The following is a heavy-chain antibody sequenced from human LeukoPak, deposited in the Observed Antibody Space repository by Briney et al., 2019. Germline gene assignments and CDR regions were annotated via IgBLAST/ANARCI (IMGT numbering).Heavy chain of an antibody. D-gene: IGHD5-18*01. CDR1: GFTFSNAC. CDR2: IKGKTDGGTT. J-gene: IGHJ4*02. CDR3: TTGTWIQLWLADY. Sequence: GGSLRLSCAASGFTFSNACMSGVRQAPGKGLEWVGHIKGKTDGGTTDYAAPVQGRFTTSRDDSKNTLFLQMNSLKTEDTAVYYCTTGTWIQLWLADYWGQGTLVTVSS. V-gene: IGHV3-15*01.